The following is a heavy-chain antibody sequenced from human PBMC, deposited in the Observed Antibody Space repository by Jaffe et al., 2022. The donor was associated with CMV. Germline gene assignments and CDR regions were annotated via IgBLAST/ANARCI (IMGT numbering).Heavy chain of an antibody. J-gene: IGHJ4*02. CDR3: ARDILYPVAGRWVYFDY. D-gene: IGHD6-19*01. CDR1: GDSVSSNSAA. V-gene: IGHV6-1*01. CDR2: TYYRSKWYN. Sequence: QVQLQQSGPGLVKPSQTLSLTCAISGDSVSSNSAAWNWIRQSPSRGLEWLGRTYYRSKWYNDYAVSVKSRITINPDTSKNQFSLQLNSVTPEDTAVYYCARDILYPVAGRWVYFDYWGQGTLVTVSS.